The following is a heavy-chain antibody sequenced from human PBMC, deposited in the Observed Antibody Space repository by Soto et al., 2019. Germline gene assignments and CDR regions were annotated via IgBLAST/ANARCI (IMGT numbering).Heavy chain of an antibody. Sequence: GGSLRLSCAASGFTFSSYGMHWVRQAPGKGLEWVAVISYDGSNKYYADSVKGRFTISRDNSKNTLYLQMNSLRAEDTAVYYCAKPQEVPGGAYYYYGMDVWGQGTTVTVSS. J-gene: IGHJ6*02. V-gene: IGHV3-30*18. CDR1: GFTFSSYG. CDR2: ISYDGSNK. D-gene: IGHD3-10*01. CDR3: AKPQEVPGGAYYYYGMDV.